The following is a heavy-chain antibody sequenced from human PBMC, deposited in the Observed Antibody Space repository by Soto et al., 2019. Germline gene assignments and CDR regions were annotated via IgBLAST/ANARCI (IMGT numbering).Heavy chain of an antibody. J-gene: IGHJ4*02. V-gene: IGHV6-1*01. CDR3: ARLSGNSWFTD. D-gene: IGHD6-13*01. Sequence: QVQMQQSGPGLVRPSQTLSLTCAISGDSVAGNSVTWDWIRQSPSRGLAWLGRTYYRSKWYNDYAVSVKSRIIINPDTSQNQFSLHLNSVTPEDTAMYYCARLSGNSWFTDWGQGTLVTVSS. CDR1: GDSVAGNSVT. CDR2: TYYRSKWYN.